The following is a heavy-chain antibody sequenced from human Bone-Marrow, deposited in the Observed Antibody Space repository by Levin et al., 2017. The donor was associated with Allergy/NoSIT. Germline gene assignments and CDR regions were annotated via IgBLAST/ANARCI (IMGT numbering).Heavy chain of an antibody. CDR3: AREAAAADFDY. J-gene: IGHJ4*02. Sequence: SETLSLTCAVYGGSFSGYYWSWIRQPPGKGLEWIGEINHSGSTNYNPSLKSRVTISVDTSKNQFSLKLSSVTAADTAVYYCAREAAAADFDYWGQGTLVTVSS. CDR2: INHSGST. CDR1: GGSFSGYY. V-gene: IGHV4-34*01. D-gene: IGHD6-13*01.